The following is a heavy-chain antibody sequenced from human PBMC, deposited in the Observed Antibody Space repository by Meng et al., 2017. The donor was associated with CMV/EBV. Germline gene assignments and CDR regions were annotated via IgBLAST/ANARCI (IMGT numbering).Heavy chain of an antibody. CDR2: ISSSGSTI. Sequence: GESLKISCAASGFTFSDYYMSWIRQAPGKGLEWVSYISSSGSTIYYADSVKGRFTISRDNAKNSLYLQMNSLRAEDTAVYYCAREPRGITGPYGMDAWGQGTTVTVSS. J-gene: IGHJ6*02. CDR1: GFTFSDYY. CDR3: AREPRGITGPYGMDA. D-gene: IGHD1-20*01. V-gene: IGHV3-11*04.